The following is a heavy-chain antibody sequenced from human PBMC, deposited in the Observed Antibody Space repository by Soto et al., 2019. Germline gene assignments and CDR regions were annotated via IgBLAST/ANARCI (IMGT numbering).Heavy chain of an antibody. CDR1: GLPLGDSA. CDR2: ISWNSFSL. V-gene: IGHV3-9*01. CDR3: VKNRRGSWDSGRDTFHT. D-gene: IGHD1-1*01. J-gene: IGHJ3*01. Sequence: QLVESGGGLVQPGRSLRLSCVAPGLPLGDSAIHWVRQAPGKGLEWVAGISWNSFSLGYADSVKGRFTISRDNSKNSLHLHRNSLTTADTAFYYCVKNRRGSWDSGRDTFHTWGQGTLVTVSS.